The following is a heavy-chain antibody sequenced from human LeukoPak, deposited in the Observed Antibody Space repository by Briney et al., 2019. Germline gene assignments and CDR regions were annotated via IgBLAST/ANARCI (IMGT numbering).Heavy chain of an antibody. CDR2: IYYSGST. J-gene: IGHJ6*02. CDR3: ARSGYNRHYGMDV. Sequence: SETLSLTCTVSGGSISSYYWSWIRQPPGKGLEWIGYIYYSGSTNYNPSLKSRVTISVDTSKNQFSLKLSSVTAADTAVYYCARSGYNRHYGMDVWGQGTTVTVSS. V-gene: IGHV4-59*12. CDR1: GGSISSYY. D-gene: IGHD3-3*01.